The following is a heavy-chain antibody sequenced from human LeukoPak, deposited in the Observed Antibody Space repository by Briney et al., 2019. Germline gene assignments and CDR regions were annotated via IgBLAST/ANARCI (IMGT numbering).Heavy chain of an antibody. V-gene: IGHV4-59*08. Sequence: KPSETLSLTCTVPGGSTSIYYWSWIRQPPGKGLEWIGYIYYSGSTNYNPSLKSRVTISVDTSKNQFSLKLSSVTAADTAVYYCARSAGITGTRAWFDPWGQGTLVTVSS. CDR2: IYYSGST. CDR1: GGSTSIYY. CDR3: ARSAGITGTRAWFDP. D-gene: IGHD1-20*01. J-gene: IGHJ5*02.